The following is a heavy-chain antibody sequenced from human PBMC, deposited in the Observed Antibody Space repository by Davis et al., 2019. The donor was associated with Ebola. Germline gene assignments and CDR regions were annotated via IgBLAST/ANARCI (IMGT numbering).Heavy chain of an antibody. V-gene: IGHV4-34*01. CDR1: GESFSGYY. Sequence: MPSETLSLTCAVYGESFSGYYWSWIRQPPGKGLEWIGEINHSGSTNYNPSLKSRVTISVDTSKNQFSLKLSSVTAADTAVYYCARLLYDFWSGYSDYWGQGTLVTVSS. D-gene: IGHD3-3*01. J-gene: IGHJ4*02. CDR2: INHSGST. CDR3: ARLLYDFWSGYSDY.